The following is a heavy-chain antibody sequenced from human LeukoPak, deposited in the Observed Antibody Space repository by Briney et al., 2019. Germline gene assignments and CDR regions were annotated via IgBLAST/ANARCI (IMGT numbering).Heavy chain of an antibody. Sequence: PGRSLRLSCAASGFTFSNYGMHWVRQAPGKGLEWVAVIWYDGSNKYYADSVKGRFTISRDNSKNTLYLQMNSLRAEDTAVYYCARPRKYCGGDCPYSSHYYGMDVWGQGTTVTVSS. D-gene: IGHD2-21*02. J-gene: IGHJ6*02. CDR1: GFTFSNYG. CDR3: ARPRKYCGGDCPYSSHYYGMDV. CDR2: IWYDGSNK. V-gene: IGHV3-33*01.